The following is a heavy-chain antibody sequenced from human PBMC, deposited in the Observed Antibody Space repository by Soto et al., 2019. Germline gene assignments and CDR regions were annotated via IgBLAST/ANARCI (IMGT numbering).Heavy chain of an antibody. CDR2: IYYSGST. J-gene: IGHJ5*02. CDR1: GGSISSSSYY. D-gene: IGHD4-17*01. Sequence: QLQLQESGPGLVKPSETLSLTCTVSGGSISSSSYYWGWIRQPPGKGLEWIGSIYYSGSTYYNPSLKSRVPISVDTSKNQFSLKLSSVTAADTAVYYCARYSLRLNWFDPWGQGTLVTVSS. V-gene: IGHV4-39*01. CDR3: ARYSLRLNWFDP.